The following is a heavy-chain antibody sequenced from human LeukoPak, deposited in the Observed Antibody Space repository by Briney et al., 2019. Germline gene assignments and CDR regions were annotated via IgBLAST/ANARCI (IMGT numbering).Heavy chain of an antibody. V-gene: IGHV3-30*03. J-gene: IGHJ4*02. CDR3: ARVGGSYSYYFDY. CDR2: ISYDGSNK. CDR1: GFTFSSNV. D-gene: IGHD1-26*01. Sequence: PGRSLRLSCAASGFTFSSNVMYWVRQAPGKGLEWVAVISYDGSNKYYADSVKGRFTISRDNPKNTVYLQMNSLRAEDTAVYYCARVGGSYSYYFDYWGQGTLATVSS.